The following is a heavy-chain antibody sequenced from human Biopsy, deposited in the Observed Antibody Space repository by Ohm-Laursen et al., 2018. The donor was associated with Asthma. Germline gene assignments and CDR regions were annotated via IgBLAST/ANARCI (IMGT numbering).Heavy chain of an antibody. CDR2: ISFDGSNK. CDR1: GFTFSNYG. V-gene: IGHV3-30*18. CDR3: AKDVFPGWELRRGPDY. D-gene: IGHD1-26*01. J-gene: IGHJ4*02. Sequence: SLRLSCSAYGFTFSNYGMHGVRQAPGNGLDWVAVISFDGSNKNYTDSVKGRFTITRDNSRNTLHLQMNSLRAEDTAVYYCAKDVFPGWELRRGPDYWGQGTLVTVAS.